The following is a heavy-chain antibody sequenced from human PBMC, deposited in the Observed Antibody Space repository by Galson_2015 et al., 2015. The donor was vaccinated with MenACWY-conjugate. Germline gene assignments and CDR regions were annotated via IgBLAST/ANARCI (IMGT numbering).Heavy chain of an antibody. CDR3: ARETLYSSGWYQLDP. Sequence: CAISGDSVSSNNIAWNWIRQSPSRGLEWLGRTYYKSKWYNDYAASVQSRVTINSDTSTNQISLHLNSVTPEDTAVYYCARETLYSSGWYQLDPWGQGTVVTVSS. V-gene: IGHV6-1*01. CDR2: TYYKSKWYN. J-gene: IGHJ5*02. CDR1: GDSVSSNNIA. D-gene: IGHD6-13*01.